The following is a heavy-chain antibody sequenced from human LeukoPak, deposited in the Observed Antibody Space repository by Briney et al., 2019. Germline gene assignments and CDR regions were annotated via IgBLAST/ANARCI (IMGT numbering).Heavy chain of an antibody. V-gene: IGHV3-48*03. Sequence: GGSLRLSCAASGFTFSSYEMNWVRQAPGKGLEWVSYISSSGSTIYYADSVKGRFTISRDNAKNSLYLQMNSLRAEDTAVYYCGRAYVDTAMAHYYYYGMDVWGQGTTVTVSS. CDR1: GFTFSSYE. D-gene: IGHD5-18*01. J-gene: IGHJ6*02. CDR2: ISSSGSTI. CDR3: GRAYVDTAMAHYYYYGMDV.